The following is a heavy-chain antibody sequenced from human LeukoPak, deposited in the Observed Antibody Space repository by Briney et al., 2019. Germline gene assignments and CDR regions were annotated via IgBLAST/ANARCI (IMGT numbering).Heavy chain of an antibody. V-gene: IGHV1-69*04. D-gene: IGHD1-26*01. CDR1: GGTFSSYA. CDR3: ARESRIVGATYYYYYGMDV. CDR2: IIPILGIA. Sequence: ASVNVSCKASGGTFSSYAISWVRQAPGQGLEWMGRIIPILGIANYAQKFQGRVTITADKSTSTAYMELSSLRSEDTAVYYCARESRIVGATYYYYYGMDVWGQGTTVTVSS. J-gene: IGHJ6*02.